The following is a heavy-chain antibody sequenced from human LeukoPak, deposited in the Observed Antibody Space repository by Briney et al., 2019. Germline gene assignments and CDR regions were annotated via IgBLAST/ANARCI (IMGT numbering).Heavy chain of an antibody. J-gene: IGHJ4*02. V-gene: IGHV3-48*02. Sequence: GGTLRLSCVASGFTFSTYMMNWVRQAPGKGLEWVSYISSTSRTIYYADSVKGRFTISRDNAKNSLYLQMNSLRDEDTAVYYCVRDLRGYTYPFFDCWGQGTLVTVS. D-gene: IGHD5-18*01. CDR1: GFTFSTYM. CDR3: VRDLRGYTYPFFDC. CDR2: ISSTSRTI.